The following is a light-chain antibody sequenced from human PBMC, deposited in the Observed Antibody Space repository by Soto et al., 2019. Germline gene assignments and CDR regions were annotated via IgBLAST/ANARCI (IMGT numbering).Light chain of an antibody. CDR1: QSVSTK. Sequence: EILMTQSPATLSVSPGEGATLSCRASQSVSTKLAWYQQKPGQAPRLLIFDASTRATGIPARFSGSGSGTEFTLTISSLQSEDFAVYYCQQYNNWFSITFGQGTRREIK. V-gene: IGKV3-15*01. CDR3: QQYNNWFSIT. CDR2: DAS. J-gene: IGKJ5*01.